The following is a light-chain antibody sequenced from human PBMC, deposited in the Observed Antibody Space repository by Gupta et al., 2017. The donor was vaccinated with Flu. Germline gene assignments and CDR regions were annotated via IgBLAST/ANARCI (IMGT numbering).Light chain of an antibody. CDR1: QDIVGY. CDR2: AAS. V-gene: IGKV1-9*01. Sequence: SFLSASVGDRVTITCRASQDIVGYLAWYQQKPGRAPNLLLYAASTLQNGVPSRFRGSGSGTEXTLTITXLQPEDSATYYCQQLIGYPILSFGXGTRVETK. CDR3: QQLIGYPILS. J-gene: IGKJ4*01.